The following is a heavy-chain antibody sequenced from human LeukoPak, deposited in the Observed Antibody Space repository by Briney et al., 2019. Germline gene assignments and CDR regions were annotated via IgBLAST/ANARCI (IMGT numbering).Heavy chain of an antibody. J-gene: IGHJ4*02. CDR3: ARGPATYVWGSYRHNYFDY. Sequence: SETLSLTCAVYGGSFSGYYWSWIRQPPGKGLEWIGEINHSGSTNYNPSLKSRVTISVDTSKNQFSLKLSSVTAADTAVYYCARGPATYVWGSYRHNYFDYWGQGTLVTVSS. V-gene: IGHV4-34*01. CDR2: INHSGST. CDR1: GGSFSGYY. D-gene: IGHD3-16*02.